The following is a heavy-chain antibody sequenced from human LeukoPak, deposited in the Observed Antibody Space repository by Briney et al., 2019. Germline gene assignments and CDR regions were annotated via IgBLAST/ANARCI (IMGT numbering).Heavy chain of an antibody. J-gene: IGHJ5*02. D-gene: IGHD6-19*01. CDR2: INPNSGGT. CDR1: GYTFTGYY. V-gene: IGHV1-2*02. CDR3: ARESSGYSSGWYWRWFDP. Sequence: GASVTVSCTASGYTFTGYYMHWVRQAPGQGLEWMGWINPNSGGTNYAQKFQGRVTMTRDRSISTAYMELSRLRSDDTAVYYCARESSGYSSGWYWRWFDPWGQGTLVTVSS.